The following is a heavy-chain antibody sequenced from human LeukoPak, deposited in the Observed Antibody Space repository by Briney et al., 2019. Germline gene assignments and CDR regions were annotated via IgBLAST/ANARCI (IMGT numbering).Heavy chain of an antibody. D-gene: IGHD1-26*01. CDR1: GFTFSSYG. Sequence: GGSLRLSCAASGFTFSSYGMHWVRQAPGKGLEWVAVISYDGSNKYYADSVKGRFTISRDNSKNTLYLQMNSLRAEDTAVYYCAKDRGCYYTPWGQGTPVTVSS. J-gene: IGHJ5*02. CDR2: ISYDGSNK. V-gene: IGHV3-30*18. CDR3: AKDRGCYYTP.